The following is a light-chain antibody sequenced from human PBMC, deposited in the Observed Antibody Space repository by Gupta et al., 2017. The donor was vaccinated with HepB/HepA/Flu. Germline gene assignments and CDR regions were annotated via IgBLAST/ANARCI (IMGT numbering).Light chain of an antibody. CDR3: QHDNSYPWT. CDR1: QRISTW. V-gene: IGKV1-5*03. Sequence: DIQLTQSPSTLSASVGDTVTITCRASQRISTWLAWYQQKPGKAPKVLIFQASTLQSGVPSRFSGSGTGTEFTITISSLQPDDFATYYCQHDNSYPWTFGQGTKVEIK. J-gene: IGKJ1*01. CDR2: QAS.